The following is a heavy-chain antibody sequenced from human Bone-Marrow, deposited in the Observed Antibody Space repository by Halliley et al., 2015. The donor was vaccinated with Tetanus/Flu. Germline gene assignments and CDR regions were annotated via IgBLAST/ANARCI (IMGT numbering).Heavy chain of an antibody. J-gene: IGHJ4*02. Sequence: LEWIGYWFFSGPTYYNPSPEGRLAISLDTSKNQFSLKLSSVTAADTGVYYCASMTAMTSFEYWGQGTLITVSS. CDR3: ASMTAMTSFEY. CDR2: WFFSGPT. D-gene: IGHD4-17*01. V-gene: IGHV4-30-4*01.